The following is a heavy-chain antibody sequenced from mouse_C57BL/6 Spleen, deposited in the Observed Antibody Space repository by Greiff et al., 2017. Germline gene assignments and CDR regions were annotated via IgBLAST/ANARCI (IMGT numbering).Heavy chain of an antibody. D-gene: IGHD1-1*01. Sequence: EVQLQQSGPELVKPGASVKISCKASGYSFTGYYMNWVKQSPEKSLEWIGEINPSTGGTTYNQKFKAKATLTVDKSSSTAYMQLKSLTSEDSAVYYWARWDYGSSYYWGQGTTITVSS. V-gene: IGHV1-42*01. CDR2: INPSTGGT. CDR1: GYSFTGYY. J-gene: IGHJ2*01. CDR3: ARWDYGSSYY.